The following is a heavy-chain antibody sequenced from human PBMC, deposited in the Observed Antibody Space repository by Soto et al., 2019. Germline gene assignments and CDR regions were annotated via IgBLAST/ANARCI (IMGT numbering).Heavy chain of an antibody. CDR1: GFSLSTTRVA. J-gene: IGHJ4*02. V-gene: IGHV2-5*02. Sequence: QITLKESGPTLVKPTQTLTLTCTFSGFSLSTTRVAVGWIRQPQGKALDWLALIYWDDDKRYSLFLKSRLTITKDTSKNQVVLTRTNMDPVDTATYYCAHSVVAGLGYYFDYWGQGTLVTVSS. D-gene: IGHD6-19*01. CDR3: AHSVVAGLGYYFDY. CDR2: IYWDDDK.